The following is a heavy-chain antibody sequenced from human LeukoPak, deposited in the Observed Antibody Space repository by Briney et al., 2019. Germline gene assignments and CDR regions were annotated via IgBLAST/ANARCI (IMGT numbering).Heavy chain of an antibody. V-gene: IGHV1-58*01. J-gene: IGHJ5*02. D-gene: IGHD3-9*01. Sequence: GTSVKVSCKASGFTFTSSAVQWVRQARGQRLEWVGWIVVGSGNTNYAQKFQERVTITRDMSTSTAYMELSSLRSEDTAVYYCAAVRYYDILTGYTWGQGTLVTVSS. CDR1: GFTFTSSA. CDR3: AAVRYYDILTGYT. CDR2: IVVGSGNT.